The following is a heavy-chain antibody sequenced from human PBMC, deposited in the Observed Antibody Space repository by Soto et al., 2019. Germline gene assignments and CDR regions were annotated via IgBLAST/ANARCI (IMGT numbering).Heavy chain of an antibody. CDR1: GGTFSSYA. D-gene: IGHD2-2*01. Sequence: QVQLVQSGAEVKKPGSSVKVSCQASGGTFSSYAISWVRQAPGHGLEWMGGIIPISGTANYAQKFQGRVTITADESTSTAYMELSSLRSEDTAVYYCARSQGSSTSLEIYYYYYYGMDVWGQGTTVTVSS. J-gene: IGHJ6*02. CDR3: ARSQGSSTSLEIYYYYYYGMDV. CDR2: IIPISGTA. V-gene: IGHV1-69*01.